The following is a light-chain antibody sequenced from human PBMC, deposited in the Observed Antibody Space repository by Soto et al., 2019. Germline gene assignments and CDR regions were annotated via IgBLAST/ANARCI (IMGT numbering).Light chain of an antibody. CDR1: LIXNTN. J-gene: IGKJ1*01. CDR3: HQYNIWLWT. CDR2: GPS. Sequence: EVAMPHGRVTLSVSPWERPTLSCRASLIXNTNLAWYQQKPGQAPRLLXDGPSNSANGIPASLSGSGSGTEFTRLISSLQSDDYDVYYWHQYNIWLWTFGQGTKVDIK. V-gene: IGKV3-15*01.